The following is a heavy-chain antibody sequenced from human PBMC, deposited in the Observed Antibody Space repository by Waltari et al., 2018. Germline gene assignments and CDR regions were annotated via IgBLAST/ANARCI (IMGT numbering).Heavy chain of an antibody. D-gene: IGHD3-10*01. CDR2: VQYTGKT. V-gene: IGHV4-39*02. CDR3: ARSFGGSGSYKFDT. Sequence: RLQESGPGRMKPSEPLSLICIVSGASISISTHYWGWIRQTPGMGPEWIGSVQYTGKTYNNPSLESRVSLSVDTSKNLFSLELTSVTAADTATYFCARSFGGSGSYKFDTWGRGILVSVSS. J-gene: IGHJ4*02. CDR1: GASISISTHY.